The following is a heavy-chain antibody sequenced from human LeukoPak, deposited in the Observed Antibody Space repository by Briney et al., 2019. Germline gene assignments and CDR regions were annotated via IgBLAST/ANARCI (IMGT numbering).Heavy chain of an antibody. CDR1: GHTFTNYG. Sequence: ASVKVSCKASGHTFTNYGLIWVRQAPGQGLEWLGWISTYNGHTKYTQKLQGRVTMTTDTSTSTAYMELRSLRSADTAVYYCARGAPPRRSYDSSGYYSYYFDYWGQGTLVTVSS. V-gene: IGHV1-18*01. CDR2: ISTYNGHT. J-gene: IGHJ4*02. D-gene: IGHD3-22*01. CDR3: ARGAPPRRSYDSSGYYSYYFDY.